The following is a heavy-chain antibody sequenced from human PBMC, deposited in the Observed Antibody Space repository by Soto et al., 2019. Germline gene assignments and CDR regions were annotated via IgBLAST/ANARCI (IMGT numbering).Heavy chain of an antibody. Sequence: QVQLVESGGGVVQPGRSLRLSCAASGSTFSSYGMHWVRQAPGKGREWVAVIWSDGSNKYYADSVKGRFTISRDNSKNTLYLQVNSVRAEDTAVYYCARGDSSSSLYYFDYGGEGTLVTVSS. D-gene: IGHD6-6*01. CDR1: GSTFSSYG. V-gene: IGHV3-33*01. CDR3: ARGDSSSSLYYFDY. CDR2: IWSDGSNK. J-gene: IGHJ4*02.